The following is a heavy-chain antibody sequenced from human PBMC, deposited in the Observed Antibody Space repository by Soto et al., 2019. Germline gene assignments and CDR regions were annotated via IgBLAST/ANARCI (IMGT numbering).Heavy chain of an antibody. Sequence: PGESLKISCKGSGYSFTTDWLAWVRQMPGKGLEYMGIIYPGDSDARYSPSFQGQVTLSADKSISTAYLQWTSLKASDTAIYYCARARVSTPRLEDPFGIWGQGTMVTVSS. J-gene: IGHJ3*02. CDR2: IYPGDSDA. CDR3: ARARVSTPRLEDPFGI. D-gene: IGHD5-12*01. V-gene: IGHV5-51*01. CDR1: GYSFTTDW.